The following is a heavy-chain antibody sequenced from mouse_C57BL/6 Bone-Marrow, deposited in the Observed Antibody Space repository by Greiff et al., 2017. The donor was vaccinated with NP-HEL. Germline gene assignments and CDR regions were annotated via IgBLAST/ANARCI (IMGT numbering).Heavy chain of an antibody. J-gene: IGHJ4*01. V-gene: IGHV5-12*01. CDR2: ISNGGGST. Sequence: EVQLVESGGGLVQPGGSLKLSCAASGFTFSDYYMYWVRQTPEKRLEWVAYISNGGGSTYYPDTVKGRFTISRDNAKNTLYLQMSRLKSEDTAMYYCAIQRGWLLGAIDYWGQGTSVTVSS. D-gene: IGHD2-3*01. CDR3: AIQRGWLLGAIDY. CDR1: GFTFSDYY.